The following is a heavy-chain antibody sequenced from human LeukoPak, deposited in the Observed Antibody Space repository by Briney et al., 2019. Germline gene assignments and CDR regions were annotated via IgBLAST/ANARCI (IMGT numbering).Heavy chain of an antibody. CDR1: GFTLSSYA. V-gene: IGHV3-23*01. D-gene: IGHD6-6*01. J-gene: IGHJ6*03. CDR3: ARDVAPRPYYYMDV. Sequence: GGSLRLSCAASGFTLSSYAMTWVRQAPGKGLEWVSGISGSGDSTYYTESVKGRFTVSRDNSKNTLYLQMNSLRAEDTAVYYCARDVAPRPYYYMDVWGRGTTVTVSS. CDR2: ISGSGDST.